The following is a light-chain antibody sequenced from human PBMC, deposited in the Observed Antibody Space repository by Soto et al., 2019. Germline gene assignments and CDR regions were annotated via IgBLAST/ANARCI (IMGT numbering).Light chain of an antibody. CDR3: QHRPNWIT. J-gene: IGKJ5*01. Sequence: EIVLTQSPATLSLSPGERATLSCRASQSVSSSLAWYQQKPGQAPRLLIYDASSRATGIPARFSGSGSGTDFTLTISSLEPEDFAVYYCQHRPNWITFGQGTRLEIK. V-gene: IGKV3-11*01. CDR2: DAS. CDR1: QSVSSS.